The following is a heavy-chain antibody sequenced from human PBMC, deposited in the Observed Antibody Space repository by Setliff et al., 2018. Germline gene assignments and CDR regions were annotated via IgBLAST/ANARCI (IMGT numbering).Heavy chain of an antibody. CDR3: ARAQVVFAISAPVWYFEV. D-gene: IGHD2-21*01. CDR1: GGSFTNYY. Sequence: SETLSLTCTVYGGSFTNYYWGWIRQSPGKGLEWIGEINHSGSTNYNPSLKSRLTISVEKSKNQFSLKLTSVTAADTAVYYCARAQVVFAISAPVWYFEVWGRGTQVTVSS. V-gene: IGHV4-34*01. J-gene: IGHJ2*01. CDR2: INHSGST.